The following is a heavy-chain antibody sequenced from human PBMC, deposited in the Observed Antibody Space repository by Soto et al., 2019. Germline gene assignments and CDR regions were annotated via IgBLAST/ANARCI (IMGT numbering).Heavy chain of an antibody. CDR2: IVVGSGST. CDR3: AADVMYYYDSSGYPDYFDY. CDR1: GFTFTSSA. D-gene: IGHD3-22*01. V-gene: IGHV1-58*01. Sequence: SVKVSCKASGFTFTSSAVQWVRQARGQRLEWIGWIVVGSGSTNYAQKFQERVTITRDMSTSTAYMELSSLRSEDTAVYYCAADVMYYYDSSGYPDYFDYWGQGVLVTVSS. J-gene: IGHJ4*02.